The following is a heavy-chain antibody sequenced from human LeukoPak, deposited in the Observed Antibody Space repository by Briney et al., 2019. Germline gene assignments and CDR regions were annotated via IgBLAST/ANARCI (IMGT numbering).Heavy chain of an antibody. D-gene: IGHD3-16*02. J-gene: IGHJ4*02. CDR2: ISVSDGSS. Sequence: GGSLRLSCAASGFTFNSFAMNWVRQAPGKGLDWVSGISVSDGSSHYAGFVKGQFTISRDNSKNTLHLQMNSLRAEDTAVYYCAKSLGVGGYTRYKGFDQWGQGTLVTVSS. CDR1: GFTFNSFA. V-gene: IGHV3-23*01. CDR3: AKSLGVGGYTRYKGFDQ.